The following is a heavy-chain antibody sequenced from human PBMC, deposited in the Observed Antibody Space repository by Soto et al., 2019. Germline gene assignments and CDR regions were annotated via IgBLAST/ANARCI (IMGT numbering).Heavy chain of an antibody. CDR2: ISSSGSTI. V-gene: IGHV3-11*01. CDR1: GFTFSDYY. D-gene: IGHD3-3*01. Sequence: SCAASGFTFSDYYMSWIRQAPGQGLEWVSYISSSGSTIYYADSVKGRFTISRDNAKNSLYLQMNSLRAEDTAVYYCARDLPEITIFGVVISPYYYYYGMDVWGQGTTVTVSS. CDR3: ARDLPEITIFGVVISPYYYYYGMDV. J-gene: IGHJ6*02.